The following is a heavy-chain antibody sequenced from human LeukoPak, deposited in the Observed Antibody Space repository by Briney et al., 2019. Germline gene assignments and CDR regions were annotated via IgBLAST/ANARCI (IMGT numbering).Heavy chain of an antibody. J-gene: IGHJ5*02. D-gene: IGHD6-19*01. CDR3: AKETSIAVAGNPGP. V-gene: IGHV3-7*03. CDR1: GFTSSSYW. CDR2: IKKDGSEK. Sequence: GGSLRLSCAASGFTSSSYWMSWVRQAPGKGLEWVANIKKDGSEKYYVDSVKGRFTISRDNAKNSLYLQMNSLRAEDTAVYYCAKETSIAVAGNPGPWGQGTLVTVSS.